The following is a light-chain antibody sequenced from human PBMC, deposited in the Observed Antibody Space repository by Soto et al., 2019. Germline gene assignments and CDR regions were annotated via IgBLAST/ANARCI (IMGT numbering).Light chain of an antibody. CDR1: SRDIGASNL. V-gene: IGLV2-23*02. CDR2: EVT. J-gene: IGLJ1*01. Sequence: QSVLTQPASVSGAPGQSITISCTGNSRDIGASNLFSWYQQYPGKAPKLMIYEVTKRPSGISYRFSGSKSGNTASLTISGLQPEDEADYYSYSSTSISTTLFVFGTR. CDR3: YSSTSISTTLFV.